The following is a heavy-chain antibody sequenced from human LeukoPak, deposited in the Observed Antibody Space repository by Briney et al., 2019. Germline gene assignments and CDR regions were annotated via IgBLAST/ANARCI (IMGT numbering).Heavy chain of an antibody. CDR2: IASDGSST. V-gene: IGHV3-74*01. J-gene: IGHJ4*02. CDR1: GFTFSSYW. Sequence: GRSLSLSCAASGFTFSSYWMNWVRQAPGKGLVWVSRIASDGSSTTYADSVKGRFSISRDNAKNTLYPQMNSLRVEDTAVYYCARGRPHGNDYWGQGTLVTVSP. D-gene: IGHD4-23*01. CDR3: ARGRPHGNDY.